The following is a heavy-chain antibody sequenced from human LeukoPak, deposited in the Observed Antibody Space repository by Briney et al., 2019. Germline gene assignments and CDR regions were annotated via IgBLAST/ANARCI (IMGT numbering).Heavy chain of an antibody. CDR3: ANSLAVTGLFDY. D-gene: IGHD6-19*01. CDR2: IIGSGGST. V-gene: IGHV3-23*01. CDR1: GFTSSSYS. J-gene: IGHJ4*02. Sequence: GGCMRLSCAVSGFTSSSYSTSWVSQAHGKGLGWVSVIIGSGGSTYYADSVKGRFTISRDNSKNTLYLQMNNLKADDTAVYYCANSLAVTGLFDYWGQGSLVTVSS.